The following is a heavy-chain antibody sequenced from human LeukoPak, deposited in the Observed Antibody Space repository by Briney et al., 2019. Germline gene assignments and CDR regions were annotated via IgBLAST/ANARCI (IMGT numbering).Heavy chain of an antibody. D-gene: IGHD5-24*01. CDR3: ARHRWLPDYFDY. Sequence: ASVKVSCKASGYSFTSYGISWVRQAPGQGLEWMGWISAYNGNTNYAQKLQGRVTMTTDTSTSTAYMELRSLRSDDTAVYYCARHRWLPDYFDYWGQGTLVTVSS. CDR2: ISAYNGNT. J-gene: IGHJ4*02. CDR1: GYSFTSYG. V-gene: IGHV1-18*01.